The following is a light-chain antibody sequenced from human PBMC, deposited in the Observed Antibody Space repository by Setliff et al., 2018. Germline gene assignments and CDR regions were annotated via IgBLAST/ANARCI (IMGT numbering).Light chain of an antibody. CDR1: SSDVGGYNY. Sequence: QFALTQPAAVSGSPGQSIAISCAGTSSDVGGYNYVSWYQQHPGKAPKLMIYEVTKRPSGVFDRFSGSKSGNTASLTISGLQAEDEADYYCLSYTSKTTHALFAGGTKVTVL. CDR2: EVT. J-gene: IGLJ2*01. V-gene: IGLV2-14*03. CDR3: LSYTSKTTHAL.